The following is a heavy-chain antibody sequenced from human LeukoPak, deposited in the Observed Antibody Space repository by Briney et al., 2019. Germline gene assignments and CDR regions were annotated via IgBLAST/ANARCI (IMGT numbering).Heavy chain of an antibody. D-gene: IGHD2/OR15-2a*01. CDR1: GFTFSSYG. CDR2: IWYDGSNK. V-gene: IGHV3-33*03. J-gene: IGHJ4*02. Sequence: GGSLRLSCAASGFTFSSYGMHWVRQAPGKGLEWVAVIWYDGSNKYYGDSVKGRFTISKDNAKNTVYLQMNSLRAEDTAVYYCVSFYETYWGRGTLVTVS. CDR3: VSFYETY.